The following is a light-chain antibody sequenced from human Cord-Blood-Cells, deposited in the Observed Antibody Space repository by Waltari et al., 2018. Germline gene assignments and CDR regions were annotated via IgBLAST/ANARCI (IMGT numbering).Light chain of an antibody. V-gene: IGLV2-23*01. J-gene: IGLJ3*02. CDR2: EGS. Sequence: QSALTQPASVSGSPGQSITISCTGTSSDVGSYNLVSWYQQHQGQAPKLMIYEGSKRPSGVSNRSAGSKAGNAASLTIAGLQADDEAYYYCCSYAGSSTWVFGGGTKLTVL. CDR3: CSYAGSSTWV. CDR1: SSDVGSYNL.